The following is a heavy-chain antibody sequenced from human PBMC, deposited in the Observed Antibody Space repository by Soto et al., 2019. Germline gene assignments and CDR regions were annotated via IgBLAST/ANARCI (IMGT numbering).Heavy chain of an antibody. J-gene: IGHJ3*01. CDR3: AANWRGAYEGLFDL. Sequence: QVQLRESGPGLVKPSETLSLTCNVSGGPISGYYWNWVRQPAGKGLEWIGRIYSAGTTDLTPSLKSRVIMSVDTSSNQFSLKLLSVTAADTAVYYCAANWRGAYEGLFDLWGQGTTVTVSS. V-gene: IGHV4-4*07. CDR2: IYSAGTT. D-gene: IGHD1-1*01. CDR1: GGPISGYY.